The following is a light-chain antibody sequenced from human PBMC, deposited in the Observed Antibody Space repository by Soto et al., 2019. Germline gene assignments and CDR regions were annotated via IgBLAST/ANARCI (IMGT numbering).Light chain of an antibody. J-gene: IGKJ5*01. Sequence: EFVLTQSPGTLSLSPGERATLSCRASQSLTNSFMAWYQQKPGQAPRLLIYDTSSRASGIPDRFSGSGSGTDFTLTLSRLETEDFAVFYCQQYGTSEIIFGQGTRLEIK. CDR1: QSLTNSF. CDR3: QQYGTSEII. CDR2: DTS. V-gene: IGKV3-20*01.